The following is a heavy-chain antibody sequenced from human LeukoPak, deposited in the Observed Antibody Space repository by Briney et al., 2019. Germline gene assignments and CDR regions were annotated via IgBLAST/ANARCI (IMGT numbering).Heavy chain of an antibody. CDR2: MSYDGSNK. CDR3: AKNEQARGVMTFDY. Sequence: GGSLRLSCAASGFTFSSYGMHWVRQAPGKGLEWVAVMSYDGSNKYYADSVKGRFTISRDNSKNTLYLQMNSLRAEDTAVYYCAKNEQARGVMTFDYWGQGTLVTVSS. J-gene: IGHJ4*02. CDR1: GFTFSSYG. D-gene: IGHD3-10*01. V-gene: IGHV3-30*18.